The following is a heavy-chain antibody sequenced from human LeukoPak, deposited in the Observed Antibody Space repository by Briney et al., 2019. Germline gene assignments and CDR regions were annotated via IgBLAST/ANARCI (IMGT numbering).Heavy chain of an antibody. CDR1: GGSISSSSYY. CDR3: ARGAEWELPF. Sequence: PSETLSLTCTVSGGSISSSSYYWGWIRQPPGKGLEWIGYIYYSGSTNYNPSLKSRVTISVDASKTQFSLKLSSVTAADTAVYYCARGAEWELPFWGQGTLVTVSS. J-gene: IGHJ4*02. V-gene: IGHV4-61*05. D-gene: IGHD1-26*01. CDR2: IYYSGST.